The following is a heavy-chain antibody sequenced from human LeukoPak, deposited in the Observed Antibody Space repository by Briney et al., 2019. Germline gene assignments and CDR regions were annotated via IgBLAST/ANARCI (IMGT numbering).Heavy chain of an antibody. V-gene: IGHV4-30-2*06. CDR3: ARRGGMTLYYFDY. CDR2: IFHSGST. Sequence: SQTLSLTCAVSGASISSGYYSWSWIRQSPGKGLEWIGFIFHSGSTYYNPSLKSRVTISIDTSKNQFSLRLNSVTAADTAVYYCARRGGMTLYYFDYWGQGTLVTVSS. D-gene: IGHD6-13*01. CDR1: GASISSGYYS. J-gene: IGHJ4*02.